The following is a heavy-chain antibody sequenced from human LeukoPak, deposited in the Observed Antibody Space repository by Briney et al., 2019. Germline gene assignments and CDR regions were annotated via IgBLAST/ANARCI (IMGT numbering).Heavy chain of an antibody. J-gene: IGHJ6*03. CDR2: IKEDGSEK. CDR1: GFTFSSYW. CDR3: ARVRYMDA. Sequence: GGSLRPSCAVSGFTFSSYWMNWVRQAPGKGLEWVANIKEDGSEKNYVDSVKGRFTISRDNAKNSLYLQMNSLRAEDTAVYYCARVRYMDAWGKGTTVTVSS. V-gene: IGHV3-7*01.